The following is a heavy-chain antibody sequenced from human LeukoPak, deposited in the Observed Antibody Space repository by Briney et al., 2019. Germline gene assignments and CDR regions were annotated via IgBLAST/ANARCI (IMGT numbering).Heavy chain of an antibody. CDR1: GYTFTGYY. D-gene: IGHD3-3*01. CDR2: INPHSGDT. CDR3: TRRRPKTRITIFRVAPGGAVGGGQKGFGAFDI. J-gene: IGHJ3*02. V-gene: IGHV1-2*02. Sequence: ASVKVSCKASGYTFTGYYVHWVRQAPGQGLEWMGWINPHSGDTHYSQRFQGRVTMTRDMSINTAYMELGGLTSDDTAIYYCTRRRPKTRITIFRVAPGGAVGGGQKGFGAFDIWGQGTMVTVSS.